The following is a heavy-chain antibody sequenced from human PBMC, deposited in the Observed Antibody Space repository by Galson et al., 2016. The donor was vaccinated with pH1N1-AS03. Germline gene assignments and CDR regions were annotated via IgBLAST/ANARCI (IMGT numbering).Heavy chain of an antibody. CDR2: ISGNGYST. CDR3: ARGPVSYSNYWFPPPDY. CDR1: GFTFSSYA. D-gene: IGHD6-13*01. J-gene: IGHJ4*02. V-gene: IGHV3-64*01. Sequence: SLRLSCAASGFTFSSYAMHWVRQAPGKGLEYVSAISGNGYSTYYANSVKGRFTISRDISKSTLFLQMGSLRPEDRAVYYCARGPVSYSNYWFPPPDYWGQGTLVTVSS.